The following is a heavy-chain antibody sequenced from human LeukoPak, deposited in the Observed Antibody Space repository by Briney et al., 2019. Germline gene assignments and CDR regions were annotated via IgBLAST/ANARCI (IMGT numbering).Heavy chain of an antibody. D-gene: IGHD3-3*02. Sequence: PGESLKISCKGSGYSFTSYWIGWVRQMPGKGLEWMGIIYPDDSDTKYSPSFEGQVTFSADKSINTAYLQWNSLKASDTAVYYCAKLRLSAAEASFSDYWGQGTLVTVSS. CDR3: AKLRLSAAEASFSDY. CDR1: GYSFTSYW. V-gene: IGHV5-51*01. CDR2: IYPDDSDT. J-gene: IGHJ4*02.